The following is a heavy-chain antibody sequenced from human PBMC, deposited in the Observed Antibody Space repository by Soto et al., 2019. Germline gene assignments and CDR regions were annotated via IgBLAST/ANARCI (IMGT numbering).Heavy chain of an antibody. CDR1: GGTFSSYA. CDR2: IIPIFGTA. CDR3: ARDSGITGTTLKGYYFDY. J-gene: IGHJ4*02. Sequence: QVQLVQSGAEVKKPGSSVKVSCKASGGTFSSYAISWVRQAPGQGLEWMGGIIPIFGTANYAQKFQGRVTITADDSTSTAYMELRSLRSEDTAVYYCARDSGITGTTLKGYYFDYWGQGTLVTVSS. V-gene: IGHV1-69*01. D-gene: IGHD1-7*01.